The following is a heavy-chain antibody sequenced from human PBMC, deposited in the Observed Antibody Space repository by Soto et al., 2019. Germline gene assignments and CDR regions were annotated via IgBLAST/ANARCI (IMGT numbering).Heavy chain of an antibody. CDR1: GFTVSSSY. D-gene: IGHD4-17*01. J-gene: IGHJ2*01. Sequence: PGGSLRLSCAASGFTVSSSYMGWVCQAPGKGLEWVSVIYSGGTTYYTASVKGRLTISRDNSKNTLYLQMSSLRADDTAVYYCARLGDNGDHQPFWFFDLWGRGTLDTVSS. V-gene: IGHV3-53*01. CDR2: IYSGGTT. CDR3: ARLGDNGDHQPFWFFDL.